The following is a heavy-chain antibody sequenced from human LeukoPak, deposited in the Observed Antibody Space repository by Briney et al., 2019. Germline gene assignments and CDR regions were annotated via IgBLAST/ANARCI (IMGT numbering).Heavy chain of an antibody. CDR3: ARDTKPNYYDSSGYYPLGD. V-gene: IGHV1-69*04. CDR1: GGTFSSYA. J-gene: IGHJ4*02. Sequence: SVKVSCKASGGTFSSYAISWVRQAPGQGLEWMGRIIPILGIANYAQKFQGRVTITADKSTSTAYMELSSLRSEDTAVYYCARDTKPNYYDSSGYYPLGDWGQGTLVTVSS. CDR2: IIPILGIA. D-gene: IGHD3-22*01.